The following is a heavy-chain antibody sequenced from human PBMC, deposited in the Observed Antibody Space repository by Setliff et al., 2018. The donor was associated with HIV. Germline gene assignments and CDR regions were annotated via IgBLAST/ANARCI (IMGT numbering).Heavy chain of an antibody. CDR2: IRTSGST. CDR1: GDSINSGSYY. D-gene: IGHD3-3*01. J-gene: IGHJ4*02. V-gene: IGHV4-61*02. CDR3: ARSIVPVASGYYYFEY. Sequence: SETLSLTCTVSGDSINSGSYYWSWIRQPAGKGLEWIGRIRTSGSTNYNPSLRSRVTMSLDTSKNNFSLKLSSVTAADTAVYYCARSIVPVASGYYYFEYWGQGTLVTVSS.